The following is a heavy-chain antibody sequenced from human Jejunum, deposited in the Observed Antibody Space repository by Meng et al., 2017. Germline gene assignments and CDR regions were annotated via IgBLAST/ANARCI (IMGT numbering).Heavy chain of an antibody. CDR2: ISATGGTT. CDR3: AFDF. CDR1: GFPFSSYA. Sequence: GGSLRLSCAASGFPFSSYAMGWVRQAPGQGLELVSSISATGGTTYYADSVKGRFTVSRDNSKSTLYLQMKSLRAEDTAMYYCAFDFWGQGTLVTVS. J-gene: IGHJ4*02. V-gene: IGHV3-23*01.